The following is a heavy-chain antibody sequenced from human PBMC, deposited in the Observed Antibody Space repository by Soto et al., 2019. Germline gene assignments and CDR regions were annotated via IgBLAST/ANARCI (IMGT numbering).Heavy chain of an antibody. CDR3: ARPRARGDDAFDI. Sequence: QVQLVQSGAEVKKPGSSVKVSCKASGGTFSSYTISWVRQAPGQGLAWMGRIIPILGIANYAQKFQGRVTVTADKSTGTAYVKLSSLRSEDTAVYYCARPRARGDDAFDIWGQGTMVTLSS. V-gene: IGHV1-69*02. J-gene: IGHJ3*02. D-gene: IGHD3-10*01. CDR2: IIPILGIA. CDR1: GGTFSSYT.